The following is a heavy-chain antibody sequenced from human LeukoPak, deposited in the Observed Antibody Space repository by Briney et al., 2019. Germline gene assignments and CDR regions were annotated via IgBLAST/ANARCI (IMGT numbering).Heavy chain of an antibody. J-gene: IGHJ6*02. V-gene: IGHV3-64*02. CDR3: ARDLALGGMDV. CDR1: GFTFSSYA. CDR2: ISSNGGST. Sequence: HAGGSLRLSCAASGFTFSSYAMHWVRQAPGKGLEYVSAISSNGGSTSYADSVKGRFTISRDNSKNTLYLQMGSLRGEDMAVYYCARDLALGGMDVWGQGTTVTVSS.